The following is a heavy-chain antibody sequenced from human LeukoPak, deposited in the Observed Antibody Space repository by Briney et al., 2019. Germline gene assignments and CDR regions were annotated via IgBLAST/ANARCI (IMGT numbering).Heavy chain of an antibody. CDR2: ISGSGGST. Sequence: GGTLRLSCAASGFTFSSYGMSWVRQAPGKGLEWVSAISGSGGSTYYADSVKGRFTISRDNSKNTLYLQMNSLRAEDTAVYYCARDRHGLRYMDVWGKGTTVTISS. D-gene: IGHD4-17*01. V-gene: IGHV3-23*01. CDR3: ARDRHGLRYMDV. J-gene: IGHJ6*03. CDR1: GFTFSSYG.